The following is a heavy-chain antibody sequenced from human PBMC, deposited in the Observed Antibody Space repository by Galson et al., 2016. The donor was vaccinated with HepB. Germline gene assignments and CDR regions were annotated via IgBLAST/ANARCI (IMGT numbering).Heavy chain of an antibody. CDR1: GFTFSSYS. Sequence: SLRLSCAASGFTFSSYSMNWVRQAPGKGLEWVSSISSSSSYIYYADSVKGRFTISRDNAKNSLYLQMNSLRAEDMAVYYCARAERLLRFLEWPYYYYGMDVWGQGTTVTVSS. D-gene: IGHD3-3*01. CDR3: ARAERLLRFLEWPYYYYGMDV. J-gene: IGHJ6*02. CDR2: ISSSSSYI. V-gene: IGHV3-21*01.